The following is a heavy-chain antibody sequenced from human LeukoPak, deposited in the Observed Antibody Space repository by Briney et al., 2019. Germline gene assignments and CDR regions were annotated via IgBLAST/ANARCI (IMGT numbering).Heavy chain of an antibody. CDR1: GFTFSNYG. Sequence: GGSLRLSCAASGFTFSNYGMNWVRQAPGKGLEWVSSISSTSSYISYAASVRGRFTISRDNAKTSLYLQMSSLRVEDTAVYYCAKEIGYFSGFEHWGQGSLVTVSS. CDR2: ISSTSSYI. J-gene: IGHJ4*02. D-gene: IGHD3-10*01. V-gene: IGHV3-21*06. CDR3: AKEIGYFSGFEH.